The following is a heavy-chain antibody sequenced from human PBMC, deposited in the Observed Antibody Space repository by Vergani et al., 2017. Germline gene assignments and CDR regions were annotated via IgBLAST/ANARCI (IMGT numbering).Heavy chain of an antibody. Sequence: QLQLQESGPGLVKPSETLSLTCTVSGGSISSSSYYWGWIRQPPGKGLEWIGSIYYSGSTYYNPSLKSRVTISVDTSKNQFSLKLSSVTAADTAVYYCARPYSSGWYYFVYWGQGTLVTVSS. J-gene: IGHJ4*02. CDR3: ARPYSSGWYYFVY. D-gene: IGHD6-19*01. CDR2: IYYSGST. CDR1: GGSISSSSYY. V-gene: IGHV4-39*01.